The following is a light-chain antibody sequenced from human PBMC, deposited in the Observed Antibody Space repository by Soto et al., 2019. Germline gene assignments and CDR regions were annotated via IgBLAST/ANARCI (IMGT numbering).Light chain of an antibody. J-gene: IGLJ2*01. CDR1: ASDVGGYNY. V-gene: IGLV2-8*01. CDR3: CSYGGRVNLV. Sequence: QSVLAQPPSASGSPGQSVTISCTGTASDVGGYNYVSWFQHHPGNAPKLIIYEVTKRPSGVPDRFSGSKSGNTASLTVSGLQVEDEAEYYCCSYGGRVNLVFGGGTKVTVL. CDR2: EVT.